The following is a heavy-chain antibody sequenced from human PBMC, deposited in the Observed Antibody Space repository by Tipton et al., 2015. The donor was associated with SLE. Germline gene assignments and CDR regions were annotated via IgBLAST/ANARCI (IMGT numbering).Heavy chain of an antibody. J-gene: IGHJ2*01. V-gene: IGHV3-11*04. CDR1: GFTFSDYY. CDR2: ISSSGSTI. Sequence: SLRLSCAASGFTFSDYYMSWIRQAPGKGLEWVSYISSSGSTIYYADSVKGRFTISRDNAKNSLYLQMNSLRAEDTAVYYCARDNDWGGDCYFPYWYFDLWGRGTLVTVSS. CDR3: ARDNDWGGDCYFPYWYFDL. D-gene: IGHD2-21*01.